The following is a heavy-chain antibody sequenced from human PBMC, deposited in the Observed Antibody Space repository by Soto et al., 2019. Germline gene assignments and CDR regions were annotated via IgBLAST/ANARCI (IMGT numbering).Heavy chain of an antibody. CDR3: VHHGGYDSSGYIGY. Sequence: QVQLVQSGAEVKKPGSSVKVSCKASGGTFSSYAISWVRQAPGQGLEWMGGIIPIFGTANYAQKFQGRVTITADESTSTAYMELSSVRSEDTAMYYCVHHGGYDSSGYIGYWGQGTLVTVSS. CDR1: GGTFSSYA. J-gene: IGHJ4*02. V-gene: IGHV1-69*12. D-gene: IGHD3-22*01. CDR2: IIPIFGTA.